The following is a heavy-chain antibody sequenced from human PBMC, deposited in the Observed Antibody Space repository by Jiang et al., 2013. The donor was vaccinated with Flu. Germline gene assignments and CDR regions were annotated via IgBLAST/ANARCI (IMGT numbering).Heavy chain of an antibody. CDR1: FTFTSSA. D-gene: IGHD2-21*02. J-gene: IGHJ4*02. V-gene: IGHV1-58*01. Sequence: FTFTSSAVQWVRQARGQRLEWIGWIVVGSGNTNYAQKFQERVTITRDMSTSTAYMELSSLRSEDTAVYYCAATPPVVVTAIDFDYWGQGTLVTVSS. CDR2: IVVGSGNT. CDR3: AATPPVVVTAIDFDY.